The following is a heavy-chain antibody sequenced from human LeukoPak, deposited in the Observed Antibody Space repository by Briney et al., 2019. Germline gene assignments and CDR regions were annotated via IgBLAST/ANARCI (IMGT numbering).Heavy chain of an antibody. CDR3: ARHPRITMIVVVITLWYFDL. D-gene: IGHD3-22*01. CDR2: IYYSGST. Sequence: SETLSLTCTVSGGSISSSSYYWGWIRQPPGKGLEWIGSIYYSGSTYYNPSLKSRVTISVDTSKNQFSLKLSSVTAADTAVYYCARHPRITMIVVVITLWYFDLWGRGTLVTVSS. CDR1: GGSISSSSYY. V-gene: IGHV4-39*01. J-gene: IGHJ2*01.